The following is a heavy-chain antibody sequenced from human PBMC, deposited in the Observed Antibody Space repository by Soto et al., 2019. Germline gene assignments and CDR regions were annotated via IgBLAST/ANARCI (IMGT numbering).Heavy chain of an antibody. D-gene: IGHD3-9*01. Sequence: PSETLSLTCTVSGGSISSSSYYWSWIRQPPGKGLEWIGYIYYSGSTNYNPSLKSRVTISVDTSKNQFSLKLSSVTAADTAVYYCARGGTYYDILTGTIYYYYGMDVWGQGTTVTVSS. CDR1: GGSISSSSYY. J-gene: IGHJ6*02. V-gene: IGHV4-61*01. CDR2: IYYSGST. CDR3: ARGGTYYDILTGTIYYYYGMDV.